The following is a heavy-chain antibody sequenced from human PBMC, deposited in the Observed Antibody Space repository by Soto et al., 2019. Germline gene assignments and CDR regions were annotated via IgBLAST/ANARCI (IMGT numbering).Heavy chain of an antibody. CDR2: ISGSGGST. V-gene: IGHV3-23*01. CDR1: GFTFSSYA. CDR3: AKATYYDFWSGYSPYFDY. Sequence: EVQLLESGGGLVQPGGSLRLSCAASGFTFSSYAMSWVRQAPGKGLEWVSAISGSGGSTNYAASVKGRFTISRDNSKNTLYLQMNSLRAEDTAVYYCAKATYYDFWSGYSPYFDYWGQGTLVTVSS. J-gene: IGHJ4*02. D-gene: IGHD3-3*01.